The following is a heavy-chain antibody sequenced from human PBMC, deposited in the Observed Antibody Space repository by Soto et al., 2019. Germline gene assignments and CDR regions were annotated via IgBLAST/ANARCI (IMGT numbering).Heavy chain of an antibody. V-gene: IGHV3-11*01. CDR3: ARNTVSAAGADYYGLDV. CDR2: MSSSGATI. CDR1: GFTFRDYY. Sequence: GGSLRLSCAGSGFTFRDYYMSWVRLAPGQGLEWVSYMSSSGATIYYADPVKGRFTISRDNAKNSLYLQMNSLRADDTAVYYCARNTVSAAGADYYGLDVWGQGTTVTVSS. J-gene: IGHJ6*02. D-gene: IGHD6-13*01.